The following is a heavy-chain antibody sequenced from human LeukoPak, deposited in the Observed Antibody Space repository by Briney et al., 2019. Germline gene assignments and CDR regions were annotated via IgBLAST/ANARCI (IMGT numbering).Heavy chain of an antibody. D-gene: IGHD3-10*01. CDR3: ARRGVFGSDNYFEY. V-gene: IGHV4-39*01. CDR2: VYYSGVT. J-gene: IGHJ4*01. CDR1: GASVYSGDYY. Sequence: SETLSLTCSVAGASVYSGDYYWACIRQPPGQSLEYIGAVYYSGVTFDNPSLSGRITMSVDTSKNQFSLNLASVTATHTAIYYCARRGVFGSDNYFEYWGQGILVIVSS.